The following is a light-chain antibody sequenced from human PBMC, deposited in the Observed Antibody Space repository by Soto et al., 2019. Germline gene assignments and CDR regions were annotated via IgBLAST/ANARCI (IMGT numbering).Light chain of an antibody. CDR3: SSYAGSNNLGV. J-gene: IGLJ1*01. V-gene: IGLV2-8*01. CDR2: EVS. Sequence: QSALTQPPSASGSPGQSVTISCTGTSSDVGGYNYVSGYQQHPGKAPKLMIYEVSKRPSGVPDRFSGSKSGNTASLTVSGLQAEDEADYYCSSYAGSNNLGVFGTGTKVTVL. CDR1: SSDVGGYNY.